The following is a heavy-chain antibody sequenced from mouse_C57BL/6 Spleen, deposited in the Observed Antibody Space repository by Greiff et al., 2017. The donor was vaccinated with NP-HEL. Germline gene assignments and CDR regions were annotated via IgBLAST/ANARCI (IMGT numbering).Heavy chain of an antibody. V-gene: IGHV5-17*01. Sequence: EVKLVESGGGLVKPGGSLKLSCAASGFTFSDYGMHWVRQAPEKGLEWVAYISSGSSTIYYADTVKGRFTISRDNAKNTLFLQMTSLRSEDTAMYYCARREITDYYAMDYWGQGTSVTVSA. J-gene: IGHJ4*01. D-gene: IGHD2-4*01. CDR3: ARREITDYYAMDY. CDR2: ISSGSSTI. CDR1: GFTFSDYG.